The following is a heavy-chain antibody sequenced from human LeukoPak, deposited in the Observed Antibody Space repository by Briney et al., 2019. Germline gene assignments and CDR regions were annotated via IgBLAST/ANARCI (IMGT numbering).Heavy chain of an antibody. CDR3: TKDDPTNRS. V-gene: IGHV3-15*01. CDR2: IKSKGDGGAT. Sequence: GGSLRLSCAASGFTFSNAWMSWVRQAPGKGLEWVGRIKSKGDGGATDYAAPVKGRFTISRDDSKNTLYLQMNSLKTEDTAMYYCTKDDPTNRSWGQGTPVTLSS. CDR1: GFTFSNAW. D-gene: IGHD2/OR15-2a*01. J-gene: IGHJ4*02.